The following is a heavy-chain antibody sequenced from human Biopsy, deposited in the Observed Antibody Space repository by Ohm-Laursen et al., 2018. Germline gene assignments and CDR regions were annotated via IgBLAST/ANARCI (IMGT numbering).Heavy chain of an antibody. Sequence: SDTLSLTCTVSGDSISTYYWSWIRQPPGKGLQWIGYIYYTRNTDYNPSLQSRVTISVDTSKNHFSLRLRSMTPADTAMYYCARDRGYYSDRTGPGYFDLWGRGTLVTVSS. CDR3: ARDRGYYSDRTGPGYFDL. V-gene: IGHV4-59*01. D-gene: IGHD3-22*01. J-gene: IGHJ2*01. CDR2: IYYTRNT. CDR1: GDSISTYY.